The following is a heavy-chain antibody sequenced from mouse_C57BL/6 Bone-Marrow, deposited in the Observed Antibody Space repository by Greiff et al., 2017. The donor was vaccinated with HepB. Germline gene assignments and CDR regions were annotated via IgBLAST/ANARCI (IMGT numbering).Heavy chain of an antibody. Sequence: VQGVESGPGLVQPSQSLSITCTVSGFSLTSYGVHWVRQSPGKGLEWLGVIWSGGSTDYNAAFISRLSISKDNSKSQVFFKMNSLQADDTAIYYCASQYYYGSSYRWYFDVWGTGTTVTVSS. V-gene: IGHV2-2*01. D-gene: IGHD1-1*01. J-gene: IGHJ1*03. CDR1: GFSLTSYG. CDR2: IWSGGST. CDR3: ASQYYYGSSYRWYFDV.